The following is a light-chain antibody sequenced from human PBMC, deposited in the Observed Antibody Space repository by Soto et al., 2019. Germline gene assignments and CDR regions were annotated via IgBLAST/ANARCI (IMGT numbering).Light chain of an antibody. V-gene: IGKV1-5*01. J-gene: IGKJ1*01. CDR1: QSISSW. Sequence: DIPMTQSPSTLSASAGERVTISCRGSQSISSWLAWYQQKPGKAPKVVIYAASDLESGVPSSFSGSGSGTEFPLTISSMQPDDSATYHCQQYSSYLTFGQGTKVENK. CDR3: QQYSSYLT. CDR2: AAS.